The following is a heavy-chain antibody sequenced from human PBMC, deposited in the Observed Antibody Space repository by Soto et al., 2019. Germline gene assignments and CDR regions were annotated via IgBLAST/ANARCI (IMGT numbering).Heavy chain of an antibody. D-gene: IGHD6-19*01. J-gene: IGHJ4*02. CDR3: AHRPGGSGFRYYFDY. V-gene: IGHV2-5*01. Sequence: SGPTLVNPTQTLTLTCTFSGISLSSSGVGVGWIRQPPGKALEWLGLIYWNDDDRYRATLHSRLTITKDTSKNQVVLTMTNMEPEDTTTYYCAHRPGGSGFRYYFDYWGQGTLVTVSS. CDR1: GISLSSSGVG. CDR2: IYWNDDD.